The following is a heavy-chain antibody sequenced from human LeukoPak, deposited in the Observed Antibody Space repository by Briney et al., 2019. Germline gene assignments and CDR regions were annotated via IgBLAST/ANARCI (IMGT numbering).Heavy chain of an antibody. CDR2: ITASGETT. CDR3: ADSNYWYPVDY. J-gene: IGHJ4*02. D-gene: IGHD4-11*01. Sequence: GGSLRLSCAASGFTFSAYAMRWVRQAPGKGLEWVSSITASGETTYYADSVKGRFTISRDNSKNTPYLQMNSLRAEDTAVYYCADSNYWYPVDYWGQGTLVTVSS. V-gene: IGHV3-23*01. CDR1: GFTFSAYA.